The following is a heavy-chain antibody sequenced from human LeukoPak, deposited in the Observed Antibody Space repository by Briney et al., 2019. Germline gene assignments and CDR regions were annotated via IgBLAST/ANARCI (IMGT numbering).Heavy chain of an antibody. CDR3: ARDTFQPGLIDS. J-gene: IGHJ4*02. CDR2: INSDSSDI. Sequence: PGGSLRLSCAASGFTFSRHAMNWVRQAPGNGREWVSYINSDSSDIHYADSMKGRFTTSRDNARDTVYLRLSSLKAEDSAVYYCARDTFQPGLIDSWGQGTLVTVSS. CDR1: GFTFSRHA. V-gene: IGHV3-21*05. D-gene: IGHD2-2*01.